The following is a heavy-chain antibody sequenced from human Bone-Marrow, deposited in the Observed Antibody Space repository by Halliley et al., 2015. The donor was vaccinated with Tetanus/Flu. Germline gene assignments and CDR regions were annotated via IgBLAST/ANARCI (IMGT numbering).Heavy chain of an antibody. CDR3: AREAYPPYGMDV. CDR1: GGSIGNYY. CDR2: IYYSGGT. V-gene: IGHV4-59*01. Sequence: TLSLTCTVSGGSIGNYYWTWIRQPPGKGLEWIGYIYYSGGTNYNRSLKSRVTISVDKSKNQFSVNLRSVTAADTAVYYCAREAYPPYGMDVGGQGPTVIVSS. J-gene: IGHJ6*02.